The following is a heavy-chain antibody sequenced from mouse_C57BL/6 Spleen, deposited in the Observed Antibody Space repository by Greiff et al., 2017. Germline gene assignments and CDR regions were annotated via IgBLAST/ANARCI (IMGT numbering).Heavy chain of an antibody. CDR3: AKYYGSSYNDAMDY. CDR1: GYTFTSYG. V-gene: IGHV1-81*01. J-gene: IGHJ4*01. Sequence: VQLQQSGAELARPGASVKLSCKASGYTFTSYGISWVKQRTGQGLEWIGEIYPRSGNTYYNEKFKGKATLTADKSSSTAYMELRSLTSEDSAVCVCAKYYGSSYNDAMDYWGQGTSVTVSS. D-gene: IGHD1-1*01. CDR2: IYPRSGNT.